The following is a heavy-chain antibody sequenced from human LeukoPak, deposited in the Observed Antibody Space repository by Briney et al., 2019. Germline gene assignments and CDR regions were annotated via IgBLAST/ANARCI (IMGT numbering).Heavy chain of an antibody. J-gene: IGHJ6*02. CDR2: ISSSGNTI. D-gene: IGHD3-10*01. V-gene: IGHV3-48*03. Sequence: GGSLRLSCAASGFTFSSYEMNWVRQAPGKGLEWVSYISSSGNTIYYADSVRGRFTISRDNAKNSLYLQMNSLRAEDTAVYYCARGGGYYGSGSLHYYYYGMDVWGQGTTVTVSS. CDR1: GFTFSSYE. CDR3: ARGGGYYGSGSLHYYYYGMDV.